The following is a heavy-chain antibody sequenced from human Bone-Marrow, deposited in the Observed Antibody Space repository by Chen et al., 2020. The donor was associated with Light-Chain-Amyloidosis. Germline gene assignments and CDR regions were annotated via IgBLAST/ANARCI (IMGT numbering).Heavy chain of an antibody. CDR2: IYPDDSDA. J-gene: IGHJ4*02. V-gene: IGHV5-51*01. CDR3: ARRRDGYNFDY. D-gene: IGHD2-21*01. Sequence: EVQLEQSGPEVKKPGESLKISCKGSGYTXPNYWIGWVRQMPGKGLEWMGVIYPDDSDARYSPSFEGQVTISADKSITTAYXXXXXXXXXXXXXYYCARRRDGYNFDYWGQGTLVTVSS. CDR1: GYTXPNYW.